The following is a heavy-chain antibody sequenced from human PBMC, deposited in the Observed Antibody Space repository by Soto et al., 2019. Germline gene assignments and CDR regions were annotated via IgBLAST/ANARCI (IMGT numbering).Heavy chain of an antibody. CDR2: IYHSGGT. CDR3: ARRGYYDTIGPRDGLEAFFYGP. D-gene: IGHD3-22*01. Sequence: QVQLQESGPGLVKPSETLSLTCTVSGGSISSSNYYWGWLRQPPGKGLECIGNIYHSGGTYYNPSLTGRVSISVDPSKNPFPLKLTSVTAADTAVYYCARRGYYDTIGPRDGLEAFFYGPWGQGALVTVSS. J-gene: IGHJ5*02. V-gene: IGHV4-39*01. CDR1: GGSISSSNYY.